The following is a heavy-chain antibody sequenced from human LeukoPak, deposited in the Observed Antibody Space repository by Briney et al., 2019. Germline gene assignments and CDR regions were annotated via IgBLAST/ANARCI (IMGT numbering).Heavy chain of an antibody. CDR2: INHSGST. Sequence: SETLSLTCAVYGGSFSGYYWSWIRQPPGKGLEWIGEINHSGSTNYNPSLKSRVTISVDTSKNQFSLKLSSVTAADTAVYYCARRSSSWSLSLWFDPWGQGTLVTVSS. D-gene: IGHD6-13*01. CDR3: ARRSSSWSLSLWFDP. V-gene: IGHV4-34*01. CDR1: GGSFSGYY. J-gene: IGHJ5*02.